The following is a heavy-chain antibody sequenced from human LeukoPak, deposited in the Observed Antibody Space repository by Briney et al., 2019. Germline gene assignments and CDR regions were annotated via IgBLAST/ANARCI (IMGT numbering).Heavy chain of an antibody. J-gene: IGHJ4*02. CDR2: ICASGDKT. CDR3: VRRGDASSGWGDHDY. V-gene: IGHV3-23*01. CDR1: GFTFNRNA. Sequence: GGSLRLSCAASGFTFNRNAISWVRQAPGKGLEWVATICASGDKTIFADSVKGRFTISRDNSKNMLHLQMSSLTGEDTALYYCVRRGDASSGWGDHDYWGQGALVTVSS. D-gene: IGHD6-19*01.